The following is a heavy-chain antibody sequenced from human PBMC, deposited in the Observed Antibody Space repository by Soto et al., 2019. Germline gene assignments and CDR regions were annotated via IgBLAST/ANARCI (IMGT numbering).Heavy chain of an antibody. CDR2: INHSGST. Sequence: SETLSLTCAVYGGSFSGYYWSWIRQPPGKGLEWIGEINHSGSTNYNPSLKSRVTISVDTSKNQFSLKLSSVTAADTAVYYCARGVLRFLGRYYYYYYYMDVWGKGTTVTVSS. CDR3: ARGVLRFLGRYYYYYYYMDV. CDR1: GGSFSGYY. V-gene: IGHV4-34*01. J-gene: IGHJ6*03. D-gene: IGHD3-3*01.